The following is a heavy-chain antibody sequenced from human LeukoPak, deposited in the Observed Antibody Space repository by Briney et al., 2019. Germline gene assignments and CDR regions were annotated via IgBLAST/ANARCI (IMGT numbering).Heavy chain of an antibody. D-gene: IGHD3-3*01. CDR3: AREGLRFLEWSSYYFDY. CDR1: GFTFSNYW. CDR2: IKQDGSEK. V-gene: IGHV3-7*01. J-gene: IGHJ4*02. Sequence: GGSLRLSCAASGFTFSNYWMSWVRQGPGKGLEGVAYIKQDGSEKYYVDSVKGRFSISRDDTKNSLYLQLNSLRAEDTAVYYCAREGLRFLEWSSYYFDYWGLGTLVTVSS.